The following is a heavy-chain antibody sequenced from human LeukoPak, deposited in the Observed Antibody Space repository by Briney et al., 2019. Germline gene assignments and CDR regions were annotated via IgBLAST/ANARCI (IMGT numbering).Heavy chain of an antibody. CDR2: ISYDGSTK. CDR3: AKAAAPITMIGYFDY. D-gene: IGHD3-22*01. CDR1: GFTFSSYG. J-gene: IGHJ4*02. V-gene: IGHV3-30*18. Sequence: GGSLRLSCAASGFTFSSYGMSWVRQAPGKGLEWVAVISYDGSTKYYADSVKGRFTISRDNSKNTLYLQMNSLRAEDTAVYYCAKAAAPITMIGYFDYWGQGTLVTVSS.